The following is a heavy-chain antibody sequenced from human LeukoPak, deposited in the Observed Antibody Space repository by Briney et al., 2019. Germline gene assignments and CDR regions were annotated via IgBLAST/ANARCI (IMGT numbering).Heavy chain of an antibody. J-gene: IGHJ3*02. CDR3: ASLTTAEAFDI. CDR2: IYDSGST. D-gene: IGHD3-22*01. V-gene: IGHV4-59*01. CDR1: GGSISIYY. Sequence: SETLSLTCTVPGGSISIYYWSWIRQPPGKGLEWIGYIYDSGSTNYNPSLKSRVTISVDTSKNQFSLKLSSVTAADTAVYCCASLTTAEAFDIWGQGTMVTVSS.